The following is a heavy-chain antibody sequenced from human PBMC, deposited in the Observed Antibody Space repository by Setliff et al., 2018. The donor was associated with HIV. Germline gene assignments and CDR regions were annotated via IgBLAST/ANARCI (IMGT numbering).Heavy chain of an antibody. J-gene: IGHJ6*03. CDR2: IYTSGST. Sequence: SETLSLTCTVSGGSISSYYWNWIRQPAGKGLEWIGRIYTSGSTNYNPSLKSRVTMSVDTSKNQFSLKLSSVTVADTAVYYCARDRDYYYYMDVWGKGTTVTVSS. CDR3: ARDRDYYYYMDV. V-gene: IGHV4-4*07. CDR1: GGSISSYY.